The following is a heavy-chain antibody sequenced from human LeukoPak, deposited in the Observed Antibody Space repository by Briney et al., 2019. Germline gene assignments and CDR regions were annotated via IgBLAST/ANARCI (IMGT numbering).Heavy chain of an antibody. CDR2: IDYSGST. V-gene: IGHV4-59*08. CDR3: ARRMYYYDSSGYGGYWLDP. Sequence: SETLSLTCTVSGGSISSYCWSWIRQPPGKGLEWIGYIDYSGSTNYNPSLTSRVTISVDTSKNQFSLKLSSVTAADRAVYYCARRMYYYDSSGYGGYWLDPWGQGTLVTVSS. J-gene: IGHJ5*02. D-gene: IGHD3-22*01. CDR1: GGSISSYC.